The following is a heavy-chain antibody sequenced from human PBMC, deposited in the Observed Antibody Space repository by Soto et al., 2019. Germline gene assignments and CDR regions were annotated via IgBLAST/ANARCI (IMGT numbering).Heavy chain of an antibody. CDR2: INPNSGGT. J-gene: IGHJ5*02. V-gene: IGHV1-2*04. D-gene: IGHD6-19*01. Sequence: ASVKVSCKASGYTFTGYYMHWVRQAPGQGLEWMGWINPNSGGTNYAQKFQGWVTMTRDTSISTAYMELSRLRSDDTAVYYCAREPNPTSGWYQVEAGFDPWGQGTLVTVSS. CDR1: GYTFTGYY. CDR3: AREPNPTSGWYQVEAGFDP.